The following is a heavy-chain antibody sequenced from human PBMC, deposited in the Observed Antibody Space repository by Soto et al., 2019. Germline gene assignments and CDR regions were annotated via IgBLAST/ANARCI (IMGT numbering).Heavy chain of an antibody. CDR1: GMSISSNVW. V-gene: IGHV4-4*03. Sequence: PETLSLTCGLSGMSISSNVWWSWVRQSPGKGLEWIAEIYHSGGITYNPSLKSRVTMLVDTSKNQFSLSLSSVTAADTAVYYCANLIVFHSSYYHDYWGHGTLVTVSS. J-gene: IGHJ4*01. CDR2: IYHSGGI. D-gene: IGHD1-26*01. CDR3: ANLIVFHSSYYHDY.